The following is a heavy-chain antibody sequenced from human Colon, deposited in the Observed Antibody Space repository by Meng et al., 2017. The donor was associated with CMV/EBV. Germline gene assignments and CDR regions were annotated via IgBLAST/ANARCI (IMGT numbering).Heavy chain of an antibody. CDR1: GVSISRDY. Sequence: NRSLTGTVSGVSISRDYWSWIRQPPGKGLEWIGNIHNGGHTYYNSSLKSRLTISVDTSKNQFSLRLTSVTAADTAIYYCAREKKVGWELSLDYWGHGMLVTVSS. J-gene: IGHJ4*01. CDR3: AREKKVGWELSLDY. V-gene: IGHV4-59*01. D-gene: IGHD1-26*01. CDR2: IHNGGHT.